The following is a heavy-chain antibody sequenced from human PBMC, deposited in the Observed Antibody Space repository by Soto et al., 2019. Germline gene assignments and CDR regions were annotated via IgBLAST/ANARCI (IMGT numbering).Heavy chain of an antibody. V-gene: IGHV1-3*01. CDR1: GINYNTYA. Sequence: QVQLVQSGAEMKKPGASVKLSCKTSGINYNTYAIHWVRQAPGQGLEWMGWINAGNGDTRYSHNFQGRVTLTRDTSASTVYMDLDSLKSEDTGVYYCARAISGYVTWVQGTLVTVSS. CDR2: INAGNGDT. CDR3: ARAISGYVT. D-gene: IGHD5-12*01. J-gene: IGHJ4*02.